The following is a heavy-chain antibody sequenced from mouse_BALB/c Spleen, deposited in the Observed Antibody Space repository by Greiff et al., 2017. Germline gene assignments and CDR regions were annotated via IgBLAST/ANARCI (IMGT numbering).Heavy chain of an antibody. J-gene: IGHJ1*01. Sequence: VQLQQSGAELVRPGASVTLSCKASGYTFTDYEMHWVKQTPVHGLEWIGAIDPETGGTAYNQKFKGKATLTADKSSSTAYMELRSLTSEDSAVYYCTRKGVTTVVDWYFDVWGAGTTVTVSS. D-gene: IGHD1-1*01. CDR2: IDPETGGT. CDR1: GYTFTDYE. V-gene: IGHV1-15*01. CDR3: TRKGVTTVVDWYFDV.